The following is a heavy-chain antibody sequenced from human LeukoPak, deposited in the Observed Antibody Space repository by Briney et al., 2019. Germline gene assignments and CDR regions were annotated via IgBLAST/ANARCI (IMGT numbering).Heavy chain of an antibody. V-gene: IGHV3-73*01. CDR2: IRSKASNYAT. Sequence: PWGSLRLSCAASGFTFSDSIIHWVRQTSGKGLEWVGHIRSKASNYATTYAASVKGRFTISRDDSKNTAFLQMNRLITEDTAVYYCTRHERDCSGGRCSDYWGQGTPVTVSS. CDR3: TRHERDCSGGRCSDY. J-gene: IGHJ4*02. CDR1: GFTFSDSI. D-gene: IGHD2-15*01.